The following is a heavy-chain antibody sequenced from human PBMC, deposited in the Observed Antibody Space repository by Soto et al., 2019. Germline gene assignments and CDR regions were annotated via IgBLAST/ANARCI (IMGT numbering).Heavy chain of an antibody. CDR2: IYNTGNT. J-gene: IGHJ4*02. D-gene: IGHD6-19*01. Sequence: QVQLEESGPGLVKPSGTLSLTCAVSGGSISTDNWWRWVRQPPGKGTEWVGEIYNTGNTNYNPSLKSRLTISIEKSKDQFSLDVTFVTAADTAVYYCARGGRWLFDYWGQGARVTVSS. CDR1: GGSISTDNW. CDR3: ARGGRWLFDY. V-gene: IGHV4-4*02.